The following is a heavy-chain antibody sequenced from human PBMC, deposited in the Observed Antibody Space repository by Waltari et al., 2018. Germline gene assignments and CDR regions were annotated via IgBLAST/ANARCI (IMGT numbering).Heavy chain of an antibody. J-gene: IGHJ4*02. D-gene: IGHD3-16*01. V-gene: IGHV4-38-2*02. CDR1: GYSISSGSY. CDR3: ARGAGVRGEYYFDY. CDR2: IYHSGST. Sequence: QVQLQESGPGLVKPSETLSLTCPVSGYSISSGSYWGWIRQPPGKGLEWFGSIYHSGSTYHNPSLKSRVTISVDTSKNQFSLKLSSVTAADTAVYYCARGAGVRGEYYFDYWGQGTLVTVSS.